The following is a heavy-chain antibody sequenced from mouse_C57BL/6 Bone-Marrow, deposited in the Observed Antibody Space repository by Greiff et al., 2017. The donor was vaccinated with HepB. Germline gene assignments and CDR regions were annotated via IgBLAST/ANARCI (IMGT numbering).Heavy chain of an antibody. CDR1: GFSFSSYG. V-gene: IGHV5-6*01. Sequence: EVQRVESGGDLVKPGGSLKLSCAASGFSFSSYGMSWVRQTPDKRLEWVATISSGGSYTYYPDSVKGRFTISRDNAKNTLYLQMSSLKSEDTAMYYCARRGISEAMDYWGQGTSVTVSS. D-gene: IGHD3-2*02. CDR3: ARRGISEAMDY. J-gene: IGHJ4*01. CDR2: ISSGGSYT.